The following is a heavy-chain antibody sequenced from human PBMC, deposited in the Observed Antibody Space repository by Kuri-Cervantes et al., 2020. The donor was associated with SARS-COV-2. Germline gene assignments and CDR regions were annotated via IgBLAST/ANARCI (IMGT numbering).Heavy chain of an antibody. J-gene: IGHJ4*02. V-gene: IGHV1-69*05. D-gene: IGHD3-16*01. Sequence: SVKVSCKPSGGTFNSYGINWVRQAPGQGLEWMGGIIPLFRSANYAQKFQGRVTITTDKSTGTAYMELNSLRSEDTALYYCATSPGAPYYFDYWGQGTLVTVSS. CDR1: GGTFNSYG. CDR2: IIPLFRSA. CDR3: ATSPGAPYYFDY.